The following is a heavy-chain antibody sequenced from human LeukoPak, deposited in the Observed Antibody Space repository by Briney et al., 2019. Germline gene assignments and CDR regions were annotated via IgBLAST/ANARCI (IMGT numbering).Heavy chain of an antibody. CDR3: ARDPYYYDSSGYL. D-gene: IGHD3-22*01. J-gene: IGHJ4*02. Sequence: GASVKVSCKASGGTFSSYAISWVRQAPGQGLEWMGRIIPIFGTANYAQKFQGRVTITADESTSTAYMELSSLRSEDTAVYYCARDPYYYDSSGYLWGQGTLVTVSS. V-gene: IGHV1-69*13. CDR2: IIPIFGTA. CDR1: GGTFSSYA.